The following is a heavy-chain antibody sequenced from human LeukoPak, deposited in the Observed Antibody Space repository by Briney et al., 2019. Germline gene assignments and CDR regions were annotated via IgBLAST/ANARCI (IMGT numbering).Heavy chain of an antibody. CDR1: GYTFTSYA. CDR2: INAGNGNT. J-gene: IGHJ4*02. V-gene: IGHV1-3*01. Sequence: ASVRVSCKASGYTFTSYAMHWVRQAPGQRLEWMGGINAGNGNTKYSQKFQGRVTITRDTSASTAYMELSSLRSEDTAVYYCARLIAAAGPLAPPDYWGQGTLVTVSS. CDR3: ARLIAAAGPLAPPDY. D-gene: IGHD6-13*01.